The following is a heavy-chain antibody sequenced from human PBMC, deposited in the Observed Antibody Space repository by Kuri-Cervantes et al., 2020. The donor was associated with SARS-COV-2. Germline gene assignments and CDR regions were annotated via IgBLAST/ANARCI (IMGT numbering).Heavy chain of an antibody. CDR2: ISSSSSTI. V-gene: IGHV3-21*04. CDR3: ARVNYYGSGSYYNEGFDP. Sequence: GESLKISCAASGFTFSSYSMNWVRQAPGKGLEWVSSISSSSSTIYYADSVKGRFTISRDNAKNSLYLQMNSLRAEDTAVYYCARVNYYGSGSYYNEGFDPWGQGTLVTVSS. CDR1: GFTFSSYS. J-gene: IGHJ5*02. D-gene: IGHD3-10*01.